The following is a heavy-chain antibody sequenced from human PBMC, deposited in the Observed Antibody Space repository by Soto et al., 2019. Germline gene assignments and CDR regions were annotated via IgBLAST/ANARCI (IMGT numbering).Heavy chain of an antibody. D-gene: IGHD3-3*01. V-gene: IGHV1-2*04. J-gene: IGHJ5*02. CDR3: ARDNVYDFWSGYSDNWFDP. Sequence: SVKVSCKASGYTLTGYYMHWVRQAPGQGLEWMGWINPNSGGTNYAQKFQGWVTMTRDTSISTAYMELRRLRSDDTAVYYCARDNVYDFWSGYSDNWFDPWGQGTL. CDR2: INPNSGGT. CDR1: GYTLTGYY.